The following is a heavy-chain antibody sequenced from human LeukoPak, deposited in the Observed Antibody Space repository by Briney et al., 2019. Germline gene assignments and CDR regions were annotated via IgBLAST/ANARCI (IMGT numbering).Heavy chain of an antibody. Sequence: GGSLRLSCAASGFTFSSYSMNWVRQAPGKGLEWVSSISSSSSYIYYADSVEGRFTISRDNAKNSLYLQMNSLRAEDTAVYYCAREQVVRGVIITSLFDYWGQGTLVTVSS. CDR2: ISSSSSYI. D-gene: IGHD3-10*01. CDR3: AREQVVRGVIITSLFDY. V-gene: IGHV3-21*01. CDR1: GFTFSSYS. J-gene: IGHJ4*02.